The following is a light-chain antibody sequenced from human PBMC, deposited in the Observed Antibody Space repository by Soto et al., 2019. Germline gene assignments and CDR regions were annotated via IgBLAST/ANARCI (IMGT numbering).Light chain of an antibody. CDR2: EAS. CDR3: QQYYDFRT. CDR1: QGVITW. V-gene: IGKV1-5*03. J-gene: IGKJ1*01. Sequence: DIQMTQSPSTLSGSVGDRVTITCRASQGVITWFAWYQQXPSQAPKVLVYEASKLQSGVPSRFSASGSVRDFTLTISSLQPEDSATYYCQQYYDFRTFGQGTKVDIK.